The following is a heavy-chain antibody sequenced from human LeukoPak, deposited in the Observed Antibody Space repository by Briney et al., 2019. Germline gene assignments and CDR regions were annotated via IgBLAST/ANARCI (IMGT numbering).Heavy chain of an antibody. V-gene: IGHV3-15*05. CDR3: TAFDCSAGSCFSPFGH. J-gene: IGHJ4*02. CDR2: IKSNSDGGTT. CDR1: GLTFSKAW. Sequence: AGGSLRLSCEASGLTFSKAWMSWVRQVPGKGMEWVGRIKSNSDGGTTDYAAPVKGRLIISRDDSKNTVYLQMNSLKTEDTALYFRTAFDCSAGSCFSPFGHWGQGTLVTVSP. D-gene: IGHD2-15*01.